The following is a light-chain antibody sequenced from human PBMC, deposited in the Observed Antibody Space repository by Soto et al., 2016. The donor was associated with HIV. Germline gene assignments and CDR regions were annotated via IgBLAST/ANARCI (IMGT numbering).Light chain of an antibody. CDR2: KVS. CDR1: QSLVHSDGNTY. J-gene: IGKJ4*01. Sequence: DVVMTQSPLSLSVTLGQPASISCRSSQSLVHSDGNTYLNWFRQRPGQSPRRLIYKVSNRDSGVPDRFGGSGSGTDFTLKISRVEAEDVGVYYCMQTIEPLITFGGGPRMEIK. CDR3: MQTIEPLIT. V-gene: IGKV2-30*02.